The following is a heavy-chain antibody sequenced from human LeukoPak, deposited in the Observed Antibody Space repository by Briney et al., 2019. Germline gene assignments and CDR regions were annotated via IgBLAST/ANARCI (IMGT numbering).Heavy chain of an antibody. CDR2: ISGSGGST. Sequence: PGGSLRLSCAASGFTFSSYAMSWVRQTPGKGLEWVSAISGSGGSTYYADSVKGRFTISRDNSKNTLCLQMNSLRAEDTAVYYCAKVRWGAAAGTNAFDIWGQGTMVTVSS. CDR3: AKVRWGAAAGTNAFDI. D-gene: IGHD6-13*01. J-gene: IGHJ3*02. CDR1: GFTFSSYA. V-gene: IGHV3-23*01.